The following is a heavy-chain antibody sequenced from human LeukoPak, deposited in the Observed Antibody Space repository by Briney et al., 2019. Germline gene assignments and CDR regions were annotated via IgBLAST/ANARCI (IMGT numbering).Heavy chain of an antibody. J-gene: IGHJ6*03. CDR1: GYTLTELS. CDR3: ARDVEYCSSTSCYGRGGNYYYYMDV. V-gene: IGHV1-24*01. CDR2: FDPEDGET. D-gene: IGHD2-2*01. Sequence: ASVKVSCKVSGYTLTELSMHWVRQAPGKGLEWMGGFDPEDGETIYAQKFQGRVTMTRDTSISTAYMELSRLRSDDTAVYYCARDVEYCSSTSCYGRGGNYYYYMDVWGKGTTVTVSS.